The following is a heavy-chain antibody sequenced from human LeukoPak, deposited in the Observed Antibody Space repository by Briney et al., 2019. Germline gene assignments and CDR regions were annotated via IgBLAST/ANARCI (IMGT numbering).Heavy chain of an antibody. V-gene: IGHV3-23*01. CDR3: AKDSVYRYSGSHWTDLYYFDY. Sequence: GGSLRLSCAASGFTFSSYAMSWVRQAPGKGLEWISAISGSGGSTYYADSVKGRFTISRDDSKNTLYLQMNSLRAEDTAVYYCAKDSVYRYSGSHWTDLYYFDYRGQGTLVTVSS. CDR1: GFTFSSYA. J-gene: IGHJ4*02. CDR2: ISGSGGST. D-gene: IGHD1-26*01.